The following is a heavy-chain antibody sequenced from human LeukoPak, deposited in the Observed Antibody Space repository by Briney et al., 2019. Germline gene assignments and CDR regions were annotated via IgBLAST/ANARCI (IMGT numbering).Heavy chain of an antibody. CDR3: AREGGVSNYASSFDY. J-gene: IGHJ4*02. V-gene: IGHV1-69*01. D-gene: IGHD4-11*01. CDR1: GGTFSSYA. Sequence: SVKVSCKASGGTFSSYAISWVRQAPGQRLEWMGGIIPIFGTANYAQKFQGRVTITADESTSTAYMELSSLRSEDTAVYYCAREGGVSNYASSFDYWGQGTLVTVSS. CDR2: IIPIFGTA.